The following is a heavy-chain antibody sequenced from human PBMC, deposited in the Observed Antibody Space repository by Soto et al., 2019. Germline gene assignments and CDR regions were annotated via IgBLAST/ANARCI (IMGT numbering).Heavy chain of an antibody. Sequence: QITLKESGPTLVKPTQTLTLTCTFSGFSLSTSGVGVGWIRQPPGKALEWLAPIYWDDDNRYSPSLKSRLTITKDTSKNQVVLTMTNMDPVYTATYYCAHLTYYYDSSGYYSRAEYFQHWGQGTLVTVSS. CDR3: AHLTYYYDSSGYYSRAEYFQH. J-gene: IGHJ1*01. CDR1: GFSLSTSGVG. V-gene: IGHV2-5*02. D-gene: IGHD3-22*01. CDR2: IYWDDDN.